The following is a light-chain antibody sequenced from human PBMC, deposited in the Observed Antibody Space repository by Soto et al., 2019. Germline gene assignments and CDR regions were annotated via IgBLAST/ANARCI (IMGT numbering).Light chain of an antibody. CDR2: GAS. CDR1: QSFSSTY. V-gene: IGKV3-15*01. CDR3: QQYNNWPRT. J-gene: IGKJ1*01. Sequence: EIVLTQSPGTLSLSPGERATLSCRASQSFSSTYLTWYQQKPGQAPRLLIYGASTRATGIPARFSGSGSGTEFTLTISSLQSEDFAVYYCQQYNNWPRTFGQGTKVDIK.